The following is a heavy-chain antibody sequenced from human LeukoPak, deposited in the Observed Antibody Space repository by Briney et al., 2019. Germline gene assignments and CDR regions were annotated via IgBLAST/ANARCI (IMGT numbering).Heavy chain of an antibody. CDR3: ASKRWLQSSFDY. CDR1: GFTFSSYS. CDR2: INWNGGST. V-gene: IGHV3-20*04. J-gene: IGHJ4*02. D-gene: IGHD5-24*01. Sequence: GGSLRLSCAASGFTFSSYSFNWVRQAPGKGLEWVSGINWNGGSTGYADSVKGRFTISRDNAKNSLYLQMNSLRAEDTAVYYCASKRWLQSSFDYWGQGTLVTVSS.